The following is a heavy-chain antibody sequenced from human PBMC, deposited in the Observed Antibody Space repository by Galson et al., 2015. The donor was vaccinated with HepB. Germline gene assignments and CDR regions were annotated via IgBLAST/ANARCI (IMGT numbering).Heavy chain of an antibody. CDR3: ARASYMATIMAVDY. V-gene: IGHV4-59*01. Sequence: QVQLQESGPGLVKPSETLSLTCTVPGGPISSYYWSWIRQPPGKGLEWIGYIYYSGSTNYNPSLKSRVTISVDTSKNQFSLKLSSVTAADTAVYYCARASYMATIMAVDYWGQGTLVTVSS. CDR2: IYYSGST. CDR1: GGPISSYY. D-gene: IGHD5-24*01. J-gene: IGHJ4*02.